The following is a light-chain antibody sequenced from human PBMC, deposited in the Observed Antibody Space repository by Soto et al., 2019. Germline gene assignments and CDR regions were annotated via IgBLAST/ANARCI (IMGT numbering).Light chain of an antibody. CDR1: SANIGSNY. CDR3: GAWDDSLSVVL. Sequence: QSVLTQPPSVSAAPGQKVTISCSGSSANIGSNYVSWYQQLQGTAPKLVIYDSDSRPSEIPDRFSGSKSGTSATLDITGLQTGDEADYYCGAWDDSLSVVLFGGGTKLTVL. V-gene: IGLV1-51*01. CDR2: DSD. J-gene: IGLJ2*01.